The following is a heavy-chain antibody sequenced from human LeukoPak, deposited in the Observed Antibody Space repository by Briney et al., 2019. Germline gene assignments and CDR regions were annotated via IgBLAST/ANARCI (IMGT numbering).Heavy chain of an antibody. D-gene: IGHD6-19*01. J-gene: IGHJ4*02. CDR2: ISGDGGST. CDR3: AKASIAVAGGTPTPFDY. CDR1: GFTFDDYA. Sequence: GGSLRLSCAASGFTFDDYAMHWVRQAPGKGLGWVSLISGDGGSTYYADSVKGRFTISRDNSKNSLYLQMNSLRTEDTALYYCAKASIAVAGGTPTPFDYWGQGTLVTVSS. V-gene: IGHV3-43*02.